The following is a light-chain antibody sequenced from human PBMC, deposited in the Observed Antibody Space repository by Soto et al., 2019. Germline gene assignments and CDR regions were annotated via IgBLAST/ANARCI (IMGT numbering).Light chain of an antibody. Sequence: QSVLTQSPSASASLGASVKLTCTLSSGHSSYAIAWHQQQPEKGPRYLMKLNSDGSHSKGDGIPDRFSGSSSGAERYLTISSRQSEDEADYYCQSWDTGIQVFGGGTQLTVL. V-gene: IGLV4-69*02. J-gene: IGLJ2*01. CDR1: SGHSSYA. CDR3: QSWDTGIQV. CDR2: LNSDGSH.